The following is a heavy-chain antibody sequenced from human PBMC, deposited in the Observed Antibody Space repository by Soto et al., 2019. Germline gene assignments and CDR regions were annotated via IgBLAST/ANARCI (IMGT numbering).Heavy chain of an antibody. CDR2: IWYDGSNK. CDR3: ARGANWNYRDDAFDI. CDR1: GFTFSSYG. V-gene: IGHV3-33*08. Sequence: GWSLRLSCAASGFTFSSYGMHWVRQAPGKGLEWVAVIWYDGSNKYYADSVKGRFTISRDNSKNTLYLQMNSLRAEDTAVYYCARGANWNYRDDAFDIWGQGTMVTVSS. D-gene: IGHD1-7*01. J-gene: IGHJ3*02.